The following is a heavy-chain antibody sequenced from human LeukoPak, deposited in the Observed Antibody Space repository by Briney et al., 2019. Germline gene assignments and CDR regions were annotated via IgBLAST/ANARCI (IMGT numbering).Heavy chain of an antibody. CDR3: ARIQLCAVVTSLCDFDY. CDR2: IYPGDSDT. D-gene: IGHD4-23*01. Sequence: GEALQISCKGSGYSFTSYWIGWVRPVPGKGLEWRGIIYPGDSDTRYSPSFQGQVTISADKSISTAYLQWSSLKASDTAMYYCARIQLCAVVTSLCDFDYWGQGTLVTVSS. J-gene: IGHJ4*02. V-gene: IGHV5-51*01. CDR1: GYSFTSYW.